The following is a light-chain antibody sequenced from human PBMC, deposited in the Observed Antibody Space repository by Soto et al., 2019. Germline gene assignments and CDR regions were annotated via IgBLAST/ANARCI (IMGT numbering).Light chain of an antibody. CDR2: GAS. CDR1: QSVSSSY. Sequence: DIVLTQSPGTLSLSPGERATLSCRASQSVSSSYLAWYQQKHGQAPRLLIYGASSRATGIPDRFSGSGSGTDFTLTISRLEPEDFAVYYCKKYGSSRYTFGQGTKLEIK. CDR3: KKYGSSRYT. V-gene: IGKV3-20*01. J-gene: IGKJ2*01.